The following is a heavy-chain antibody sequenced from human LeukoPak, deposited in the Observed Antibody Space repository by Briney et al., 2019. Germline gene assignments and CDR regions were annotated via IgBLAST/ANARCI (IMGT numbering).Heavy chain of an antibody. J-gene: IGHJ4*02. CDR2: IRYDGSNK. CDR1: GFTFSSYG. V-gene: IGHV3-30*02. D-gene: IGHD3-22*01. CDR3: AKDEDSSGRIDY. Sequence: GGSLRLSCAASGFTFSSYGMHGVRQAPGKGLEWVAFIRYDGSNKYYADSVKGRFTISRDNSKNTLYLQMNSLRAEDTAVYYCAKDEDSSGRIDYWGQGTLVTVSS.